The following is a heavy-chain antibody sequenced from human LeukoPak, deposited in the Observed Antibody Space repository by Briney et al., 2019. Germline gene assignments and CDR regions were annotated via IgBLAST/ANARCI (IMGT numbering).Heavy chain of an antibody. CDR1: GGSISSYY. J-gene: IGHJ4*02. CDR2: IYYSGTT. V-gene: IGHV4-59*01. CDR3: ARGVYIAAAQYGY. D-gene: IGHD6-13*01. Sequence: SETLSLTCTVSGGSISSYYWSWIRQPPGEGVEWIGYIYYSGTTNYNPSLKSRVTISVDTSKNQFSLKLSSVTAADTAVYYCARGVYIAAAQYGYWGQGTLVTVSS.